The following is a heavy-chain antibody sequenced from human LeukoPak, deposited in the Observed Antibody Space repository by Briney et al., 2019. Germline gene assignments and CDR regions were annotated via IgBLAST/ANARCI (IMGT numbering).Heavy chain of an antibody. D-gene: IGHD2-2*01. CDR1: GFTFTNYW. V-gene: IGHV3-7*01. CDR3: ATGGYCSSTSCFHYYYYYMDV. CDR2: IKQDGSEK. Sequence: GGSLRLSCAASGFTFTNYWMSWVRQAPGKGLEWVANIKQDGSEKYYVDSVKGRFTISRDNAKNSLYLQMNSLRAEDTAVYYCATGGYCSSTSCFHYYYYYMDVWGKGTTVTVSS. J-gene: IGHJ6*03.